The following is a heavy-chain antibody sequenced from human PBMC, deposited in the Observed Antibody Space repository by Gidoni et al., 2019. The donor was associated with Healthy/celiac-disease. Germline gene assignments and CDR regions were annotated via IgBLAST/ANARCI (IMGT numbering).Heavy chain of an antibody. J-gene: IGHJ6*02. D-gene: IGHD2-2*01. V-gene: IGHV1-18*01. Sequence: QVQLVQSGAEVKKPGASVKVSCKASGYTFTSTGISWVRQAPGQGLEWMGWISAYNGNTNYAQKLQGRVTMTTDTSTSTAYMELRSLRSDDTAVYYCARVGYCSSTSCYGLYGMDVWGQGTTVTVSS. CDR1: GYTFTSTG. CDR2: ISAYNGNT. CDR3: ARVGYCSSTSCYGLYGMDV.